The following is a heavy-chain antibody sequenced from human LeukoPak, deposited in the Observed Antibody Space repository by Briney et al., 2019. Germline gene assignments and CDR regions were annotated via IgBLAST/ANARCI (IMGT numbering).Heavy chain of an antibody. CDR1: GCTFTSYG. Sequence: ASVKVSCKASGCTFTSYGINWVRQAPGHGLEWMGIINPSGGSTSYAQKLQGRVTMTTDTSTSTAYMELRSPRSDDTAVYYCARDGTSDYGDYRYWGQGTLVTVSS. CDR3: ARDGTSDYGDYRY. D-gene: IGHD4-17*01. CDR2: INPSGGST. J-gene: IGHJ4*02. V-gene: IGHV1-46*01.